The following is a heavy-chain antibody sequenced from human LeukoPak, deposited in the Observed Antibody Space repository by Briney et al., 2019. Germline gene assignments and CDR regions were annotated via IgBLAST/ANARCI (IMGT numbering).Heavy chain of an antibody. CDR3: VRVVAATPAFDY. V-gene: IGHV3-7*04. D-gene: IGHD2-15*01. J-gene: IGHJ4*02. Sequence: PGGSLRLSCAASGFSFSSYWMSLLRQAPGKGLQLVANIKQGGSEKYYVDSVKGRFTISRDNAKNSLYLQMSSLRAEDTAVYYCVRVVAATPAFDYWGQGTLVTVSS. CDR2: IKQGGSEK. CDR1: GFSFSSYW.